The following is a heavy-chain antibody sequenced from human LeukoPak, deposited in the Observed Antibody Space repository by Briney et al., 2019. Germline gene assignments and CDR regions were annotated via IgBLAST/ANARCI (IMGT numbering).Heavy chain of an antibody. CDR3: AKDSYSKGDY. V-gene: IGHV3-7*01. CDR1: GFTFSYHW. Sequence: GSLRLSCAASGFTFSYHWMTLVRQAPGKGLEWVANIKNDGTVKNYVDSVKGRFTISRDNAKNSLYLQMNSLRAEDTGVYYCAKDSYSKGDYWGQGVLVTVSS. J-gene: IGHJ4*02. D-gene: IGHD5-18*01. CDR2: IKNDGTVK.